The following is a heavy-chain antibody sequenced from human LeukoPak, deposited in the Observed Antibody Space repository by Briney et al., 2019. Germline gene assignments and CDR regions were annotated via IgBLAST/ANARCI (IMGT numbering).Heavy chain of an antibody. CDR3: ARAGVENYDFWSGYYPFDY. CDR1: GGSFSGYY. CDR2: INHSGSN. J-gene: IGHJ4*02. V-gene: IGHV4-34*01. D-gene: IGHD3-3*01. Sequence: SDTLSLTCAVYGGSFSGYYWRWIRQPPGKGVEWIGEINHSGSNKYNPSLKSRVTISVDTSKNQFSLMQSSVTAAATAVYYCARAGVENYDFWSGYYPFDYWGQGTLVTVSS.